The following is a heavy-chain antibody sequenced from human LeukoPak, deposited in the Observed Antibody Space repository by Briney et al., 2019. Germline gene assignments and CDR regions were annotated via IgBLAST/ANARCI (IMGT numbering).Heavy chain of an antibody. D-gene: IGHD1-26*01. CDR1: GFSLSTSGVG. CDR2: IYWDDDK. CDR3: AHRREELFDY. J-gene: IGHJ4*02. V-gene: IGHV2-5*02. Sequence: SGPTLVNPTQTLTLTCTFSGFSLSTSGVGVGWIRQPPGKALEWLALIYWDDDKGYRPSLKSRLTITKDTSKNQVVLRMTNMDPVDTATYYCAHRREELFDYWGQGTLVTVSS.